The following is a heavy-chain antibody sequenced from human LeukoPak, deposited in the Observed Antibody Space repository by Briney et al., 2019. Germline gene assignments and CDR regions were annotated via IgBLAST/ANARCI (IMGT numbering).Heavy chain of an antibody. D-gene: IGHD3-22*01. J-gene: IGHJ4*01. CDR3: ARDLDSNYFDD. V-gene: IGHV1-3*01. CDR2: INAGNGNT. Sequence: AAVKVSCKASGYTFTSYAMHWVRPAPGQRLEWMGWINAGNGNTQYSQKLQGRVTITRDTSANTAYMELSSRRSEDTAVYYGARDLDSNYFDDWGQGTPVTVSS. CDR1: GYTFTSYA.